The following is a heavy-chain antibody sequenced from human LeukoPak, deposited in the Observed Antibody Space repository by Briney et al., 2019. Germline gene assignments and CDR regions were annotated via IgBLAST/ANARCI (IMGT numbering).Heavy chain of an antibody. Sequence: GGSLRLSCAASGFTFTSYAMRCVRQAPGKGLEWVSAISGSGGSTYYADSVKGRFTISRDNSKNTLYLQMNSLRAEDTAVYYCAKDPLSVGWCGGPDHFDYWGQGTLVTVSS. V-gene: IGHV3-23*01. CDR3: AKDPLSVGWCGGPDHFDY. J-gene: IGHJ4*02. CDR2: ISGSGGST. D-gene: IGHD3-10*01. CDR1: GFTFTSYA.